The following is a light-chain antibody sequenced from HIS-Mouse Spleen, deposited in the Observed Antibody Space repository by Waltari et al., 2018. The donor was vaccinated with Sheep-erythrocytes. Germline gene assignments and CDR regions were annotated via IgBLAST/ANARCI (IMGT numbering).Light chain of an antibody. CDR3: QAWDSSTAV. CDR1: KLGDKY. J-gene: IGLJ2*01. V-gene: IGLV3-1*01. Sequence: SYELTQPPSVSVSPGQTASITCSVAKLGDKYACWYPQKPGQSPVLVIYQDSKRPSGIPERFSGSNSGNTATLTISGTQAMDEADYYCQAWDSSTAVFGGGTKLTVL. CDR2: QDS.